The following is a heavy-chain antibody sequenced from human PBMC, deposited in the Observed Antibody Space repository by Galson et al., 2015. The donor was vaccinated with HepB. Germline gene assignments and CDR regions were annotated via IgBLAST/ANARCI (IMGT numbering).Heavy chain of an antibody. Sequence: SETLSLTCAVYGGSFSGYYWSWIRQPPGKGLEWIGEINHSGSTNYNPSLKSRVTISVDTSKNQFSLKLSSVTAADTAVYYCARRPGRLVVPAAIWGWFDPWGQGTLVTVSS. J-gene: IGHJ5*02. CDR3: ARRPGRLVVPAAIWGWFDP. D-gene: IGHD2-2*02. CDR1: GGSFSGYY. V-gene: IGHV4-34*01. CDR2: INHSGST.